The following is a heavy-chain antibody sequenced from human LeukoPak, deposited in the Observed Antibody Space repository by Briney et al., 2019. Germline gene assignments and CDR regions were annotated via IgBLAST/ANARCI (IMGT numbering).Heavy chain of an antibody. Sequence: GGSLRLSCVASGFTFSSYSRNWVRQTPAKGLEWVSSIRSSSSYVYYADSVKGRFTISRDNAKNSLYLQTNSLRAEDTAVYFCAKGAGGYYDSSGSGFDYWGQGTLVTVSS. D-gene: IGHD3-22*01. CDR3: AKGAGGYYDSSGSGFDY. V-gene: IGHV3-21*01. J-gene: IGHJ4*02. CDR1: GFTFSSYS. CDR2: IRSSSSYV.